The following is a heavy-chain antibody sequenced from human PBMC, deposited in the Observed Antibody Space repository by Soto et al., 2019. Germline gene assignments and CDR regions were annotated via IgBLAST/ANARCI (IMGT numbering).Heavy chain of an antibody. CDR2: ISGYNGNT. Sequence: QVQLVQSGAEVKKPGASVKVSCKASGYTFTSYGISWVRQAPGQGLEWMGWISGYNGNTNYAQKFQGRVTMTIDTFTSTVYMELRTLRSDDTAVYYYARDQEYGISTSCYYWFDPWGQGTLVTVSS. CDR1: GYTFTSYG. D-gene: IGHD2-2*01. J-gene: IGHJ5*02. V-gene: IGHV1-18*01. CDR3: ARDQEYGISTSCYYWFDP.